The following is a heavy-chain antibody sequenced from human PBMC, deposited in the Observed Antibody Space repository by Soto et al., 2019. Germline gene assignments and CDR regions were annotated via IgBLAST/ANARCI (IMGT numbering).Heavy chain of an antibody. V-gene: IGHV4-39*07. CDR3: ARERALHSSSWSKGYYGMDV. CDR2: IYYSGST. J-gene: IGHJ6*02. CDR1: GDSIRSSSYY. D-gene: IGHD6-13*01. Sequence: TLSLTCTVSGDSIRSSSYYWGWIRQPPGKGLEWIGHIYYSGSTNYNPSLKSRVTISVDTSKNQFSLKLSSVTAADTAVYYCARERALHSSSWSKGYYGMDVWGQGTTVTVSS.